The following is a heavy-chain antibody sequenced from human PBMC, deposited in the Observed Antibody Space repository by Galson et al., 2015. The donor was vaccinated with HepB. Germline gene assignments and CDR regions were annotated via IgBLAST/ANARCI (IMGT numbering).Heavy chain of an antibody. D-gene: IGHD3-10*01. CDR3: AKDPDYYGAGSYSYHGMDV. J-gene: IGHJ6*02. V-gene: IGHV3-30*04. Sequence: SLRLSCAASGFTFNFFAINWVRQAPGKGLEWVAVISHDGSDTYYADSVKGRFTISRDDSKSTLYLQMNSLRVEDTAVYYCAKDPDYYGAGSYSYHGMDVWGQGTTVTVS. CDR2: ISHDGSDT. CDR1: GFTFNFFA.